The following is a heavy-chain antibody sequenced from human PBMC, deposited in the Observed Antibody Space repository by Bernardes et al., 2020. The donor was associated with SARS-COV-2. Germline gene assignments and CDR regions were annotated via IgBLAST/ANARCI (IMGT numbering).Heavy chain of an antibody. CDR3: AGTTITCCDY. CDR2: INTDGSGT. Sequence: GGSLRLSCAASGFTFSTYWIHWVRQPPGEGLVWVSRINTDGSGTTYADSVKGRFTISRDNSRNTLYLQMNRLTVEDSGLYYCAGTTITCCDYWGQGTLVTVSS. V-gene: IGHV3-74*01. D-gene: IGHD3-10*01. CDR1: GFTFSTYW. J-gene: IGHJ4*02.